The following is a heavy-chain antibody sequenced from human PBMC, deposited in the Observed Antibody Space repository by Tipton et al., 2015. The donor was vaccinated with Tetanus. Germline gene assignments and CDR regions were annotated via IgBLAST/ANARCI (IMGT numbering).Heavy chain of an antibody. CDR2: IYYSGST. Sequence: GLVKPSETLSLTCTVSGGSISSSSYYWGWIRQPPGKGLEWIGSIYYSGSTYYNPSLKSRATISVDTSKNQFPLKLSSVTAADTAVYYCARGRITIFGVVMLGSNYYYYGMDVWGQGTTVTVSS. CDR3: ARGRITIFGVVMLGSNYYYYGMDV. D-gene: IGHD3-3*01. V-gene: IGHV4-39*01. J-gene: IGHJ6*02. CDR1: GGSISSSSYY.